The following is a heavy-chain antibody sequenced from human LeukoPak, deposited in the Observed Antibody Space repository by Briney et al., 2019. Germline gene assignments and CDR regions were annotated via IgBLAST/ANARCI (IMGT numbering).Heavy chain of an antibody. Sequence: SETLSLTCTVSGYSISSGYYWGWIRQPPGKGLEWIGTIYHSGSTYYNPSLKSRVTVSVDTSKNQFSLKLNSVTAADTAVYYCARHIGFGTFDYWGQGTLVTVSS. CDR1: GYSISSGYY. V-gene: IGHV4-38-2*02. J-gene: IGHJ4*02. CDR3: ARHIGFGTFDY. D-gene: IGHD2-21*01. CDR2: IYHSGST.